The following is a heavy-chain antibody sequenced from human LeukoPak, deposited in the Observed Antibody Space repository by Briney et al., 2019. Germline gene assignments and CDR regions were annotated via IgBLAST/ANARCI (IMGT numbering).Heavy chain of an antibody. D-gene: IGHD2-15*01. Sequence: PSETLSLTCAVYGESSFSGYYWSWIRQPPGKGLEWIAEINHSGNTNYNPSLKSRVTISVDTSKNQFSLNLISLTAADTAVYYCARVGCSGGTCYSRDFDFWGQGNLVTVSS. CDR2: INHSGNT. V-gene: IGHV4-34*01. J-gene: IGHJ4*02. CDR3: ARVGCSGGTCYSRDFDF. CDR1: GESSFSGYY.